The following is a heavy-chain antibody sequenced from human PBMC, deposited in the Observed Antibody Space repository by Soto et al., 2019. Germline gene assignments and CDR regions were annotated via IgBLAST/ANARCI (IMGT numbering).Heavy chain of an antibody. V-gene: IGHV3-30*18. CDR2: ISHDGTNK. D-gene: IGHD2-21*02. CDR1: GFTFSAYG. J-gene: IGHJ6*02. Sequence: QVQLVESGGGVVQPGRSLRLSCTPSGFTFSAYGMHWVRQAPGKGLEWVAAISHDGTNKYYGDSARGRFTISRDNSKNTLYLQMNTLRNEDTAVYYCAKESRSSAVTATRVYGMDVWGQGTTVTVSS. CDR3: AKESRSSAVTATRVYGMDV.